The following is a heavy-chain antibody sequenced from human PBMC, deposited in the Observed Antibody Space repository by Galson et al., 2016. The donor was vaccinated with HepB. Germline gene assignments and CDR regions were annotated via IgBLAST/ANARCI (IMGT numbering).Heavy chain of an antibody. Sequence: SVKVSCKASGYSFTNYAIHWVRQAPGQGLEWMGWITAGNGDTKYSQIFQGRVTITRDTSARTVYMELSSLTSGDTAVYYCARDGTRGFLDWYFDLWGRGTLVTVSS. CDR1: GYSFTNYA. CDR2: ITAGNGDT. J-gene: IGHJ2*01. D-gene: IGHD1-1*01. V-gene: IGHV1-3*01. CDR3: ARDGTRGFLDWYFDL.